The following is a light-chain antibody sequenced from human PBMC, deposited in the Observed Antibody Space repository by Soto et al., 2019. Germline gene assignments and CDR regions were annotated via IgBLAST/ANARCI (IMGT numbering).Light chain of an antibody. CDR3: SSYTGSNDVV. J-gene: IGLJ2*01. V-gene: IGLV2-8*01. Sequence: QSVLTQPPSASGSPGQSVTISCTGTSSAVAGYNYVSRYQQHPGKAPKLMIYEVNKRPSGVPDRFSGSKSGTTASLTVSGLQAEDEADYYCSSYTGSNDVVFSGGTKVTVL. CDR2: EVN. CDR1: SSAVAGYNY.